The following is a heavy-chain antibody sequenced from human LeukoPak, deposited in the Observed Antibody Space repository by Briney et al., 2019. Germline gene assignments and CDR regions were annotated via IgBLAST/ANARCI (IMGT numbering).Heavy chain of an antibody. CDR3: ASLSSDN. CDR1: GGSISSYY. CDR2: IYYSGST. Sequence: KPSETLSLTCTVSGGSISSYYWSCMRQPPGKGLEWIGYIYYSGSTNYNPSLKSRVTISVDTSKNQFSLKLSSVTAADTAVYYCASLSSDNWGQGTLVTVSS. J-gene: IGHJ4*02. V-gene: IGHV4-59*08. D-gene: IGHD2-2*01.